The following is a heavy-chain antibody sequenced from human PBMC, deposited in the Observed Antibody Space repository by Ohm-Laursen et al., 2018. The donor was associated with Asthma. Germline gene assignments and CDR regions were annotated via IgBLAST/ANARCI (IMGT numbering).Heavy chain of an antibody. V-gene: IGHV3-21*01. CDR2: ISTASSFI. Sequence: SLRLSCTAFGYTFSRYSIHWVRQIPGKGLEWVASISTASSFIYYADSVRGRFTTSRDNAKNLVYLQMDSLRVDDTALHYCARIGPEWELPGREYSLHHWGQGTQVTVSS. J-gene: IGHJ1*01. D-gene: IGHD1-26*01. CDR3: ARIGPEWELPGREYSLHH. CDR1: GYTFSRYS.